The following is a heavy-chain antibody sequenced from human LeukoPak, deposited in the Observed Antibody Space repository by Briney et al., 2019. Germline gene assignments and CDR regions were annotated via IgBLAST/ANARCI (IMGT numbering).Heavy chain of an antibody. D-gene: IGHD1-26*01. Sequence: SETLSLTCTVSGGSISNYYWSWIRQPPGKGLEWIGYIYYSGSTNYKPSLKSRVTITIDSSKNQFSLKLSSVTAAATAVYYCARQRGRWDSFDYWGQGTLVTVSS. CDR2: IYYSGST. V-gene: IGHV4-59*08. CDR3: ARQRGRWDSFDY. CDR1: GGSISNYY. J-gene: IGHJ4*02.